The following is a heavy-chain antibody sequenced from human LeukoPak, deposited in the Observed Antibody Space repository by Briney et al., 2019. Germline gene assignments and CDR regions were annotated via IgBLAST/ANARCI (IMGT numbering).Heavy chain of an antibody. Sequence: GGSLRLSCAASGFTFSSYAMSWVRQAPGKGLEWVSAISGSGGGTYYADSVKGRFTISRDNSKNTLYLQMNSLRAEDTAVYYCAKDPNDYGDYQFDYWGQGTLVTVSS. J-gene: IGHJ4*02. CDR1: GFTFSSYA. CDR2: ISGSGGGT. CDR3: AKDPNDYGDYQFDY. V-gene: IGHV3-23*01. D-gene: IGHD4-17*01.